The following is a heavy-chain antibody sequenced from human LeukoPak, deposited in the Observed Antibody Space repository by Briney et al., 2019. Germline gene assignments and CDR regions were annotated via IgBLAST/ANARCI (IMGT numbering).Heavy chain of an antibody. CDR3: ASGRGYCNGGSCYSPFDY. Sequence: VSVKVSCKASGYTFTGYYIHWVRQAPGQGLEWMGWINPNTGGTNYAQKFQGRVTMTRDTSISTAYMELSRLRSDDTAVYYCASGRGYCNGGSCYSPFDYWGQGTLVTVSS. V-gene: IGHV1-2*02. D-gene: IGHD2-15*01. CDR1: GYTFTGYY. CDR2: INPNTGGT. J-gene: IGHJ4*02.